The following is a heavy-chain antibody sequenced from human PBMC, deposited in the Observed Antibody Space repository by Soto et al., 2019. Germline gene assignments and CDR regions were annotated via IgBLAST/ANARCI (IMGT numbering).Heavy chain of an antibody. V-gene: IGHV3-13*05. J-gene: IGHJ6*02. CDR1: GFTFRNYV. Sequence: EVQLVESGGGLVQPGGSLRLSCVASGFTFRNYVMHWVRQGTGKGLEWVSGISAAGDPDYADSVEGRFTISRENAQNSFFLQMNSLRVGDTAVYYCARTDRDFYGLDVWGQGTTVIVSS. CDR3: ARTDRDFYGLDV. CDR2: ISAAGDP.